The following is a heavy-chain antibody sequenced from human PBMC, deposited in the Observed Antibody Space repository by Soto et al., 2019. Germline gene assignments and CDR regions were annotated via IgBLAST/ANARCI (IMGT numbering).Heavy chain of an antibody. CDR2: IYYSGST. CDR3: ARGYITMVRGSQNWFDP. Sequence: SETLSLTCTVSGGSISSGGYYWSWIRQHPGKGLEWIGYIYYSGSTYYNPSLKSRVTISVDTSKNQFSLKLSSVTAADTAVYYCARGYITMVRGSQNWFDPWGQGTLVTVSS. CDR1: GGSISSGGYY. D-gene: IGHD3-10*01. V-gene: IGHV4-30-4*08. J-gene: IGHJ5*02.